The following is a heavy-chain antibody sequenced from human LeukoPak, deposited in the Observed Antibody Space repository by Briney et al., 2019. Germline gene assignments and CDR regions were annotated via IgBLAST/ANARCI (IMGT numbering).Heavy chain of an antibody. V-gene: IGHV1-69*06. CDR3: AIGEYSTASGDD. CDR2: IIPIFGTA. Sequence: SVKVTCKASGGTFSSYAISWVRQAPGQGLEWMGRIIPIFGTANYAQNFQGRVTITADKSTSTAYMELSSLRSEDTAVYYCAIGEYSTASGDDWGQGTLVTVSS. D-gene: IGHD6-6*01. J-gene: IGHJ4*02. CDR1: GGTFSSYA.